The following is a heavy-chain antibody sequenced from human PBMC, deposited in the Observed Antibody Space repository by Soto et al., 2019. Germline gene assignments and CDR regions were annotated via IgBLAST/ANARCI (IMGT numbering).Heavy chain of an antibody. D-gene: IGHD5-18*01. Sequence: GGSLRLSCAASGFTFSSYAMHWVRQAPGKGLEWVAVISYDGSNKYYADSVKGRFTISRDNSKNTLYLQMNSLRAEDTAVYYCARDCGYGFNWGQGTLVTVSS. CDR3: ARDCGYGFN. CDR1: GFTFSSYA. J-gene: IGHJ4*02. V-gene: IGHV3-30-3*01. CDR2: ISYDGSNK.